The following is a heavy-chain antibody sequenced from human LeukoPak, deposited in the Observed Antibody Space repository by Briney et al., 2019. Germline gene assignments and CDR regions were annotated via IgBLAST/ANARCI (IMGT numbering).Heavy chain of an antibody. D-gene: IGHD2-2*01. J-gene: IGHJ4*02. CDR2: ISGSGGST. V-gene: IGHV3-23*01. Sequence: PGGSLRLSCAASGFTFSSYSLSWVRQAPGKGLEWVSAISGSGGSTDYADSVKGRFTISRDNSKNTLYLQMNSLRAEDTAVYYCVEDRDIVVVPAAAPFDYWGQGTLVTVSS. CDR3: VEDRDIVVVPAAAPFDY. CDR1: GFTFSSYS.